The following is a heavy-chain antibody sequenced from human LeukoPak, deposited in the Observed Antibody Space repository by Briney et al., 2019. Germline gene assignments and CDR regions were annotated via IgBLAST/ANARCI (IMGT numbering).Heavy chain of an antibody. CDR2: IKQDGSEE. CDR3: AREGCSGGSCYSFWFDP. V-gene: IGHV3-7*01. D-gene: IGHD2-15*01. Sequence: GGSLRLSCAAPGLTFSSYWMSWFRKAPGKGLEWVANIKQDGSEEYYVDSVKGRFTISRDNAKNALYLQINSLRAEDTAVYYCAREGCSGGSCYSFWFDPWGQGTLVTVSS. J-gene: IGHJ5*02. CDR1: GLTFSSYW.